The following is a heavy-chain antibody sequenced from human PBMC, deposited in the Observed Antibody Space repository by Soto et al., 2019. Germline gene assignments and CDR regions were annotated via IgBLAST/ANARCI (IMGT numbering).Heavy chain of an antibody. D-gene: IGHD5-18*01. J-gene: IGHJ4*02. CDR1: GGSISSSSYY. Sequence: LSLTCTVSGGSISSSSYYWGWIRQPPGKGLEWIGSIYYSGSTYYNPSLKSRVTISVDTSKNQFSLKLSSVTAADTAVYYCARHRGYSYYLFGYWGQGTLVTVSS. V-gene: IGHV4-39*01. CDR2: IYYSGST. CDR3: ARHRGYSYYLFGY.